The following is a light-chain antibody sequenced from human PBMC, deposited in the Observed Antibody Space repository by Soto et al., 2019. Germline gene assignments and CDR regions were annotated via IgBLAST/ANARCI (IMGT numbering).Light chain of an antibody. CDR1: SSDVGSYNL. CDR2: EDS. Sequence: QSALTQPASVSGSPGQSITISCTGTSSDVGSYNLVSWYQQHPGKAPKLMIYEDSKRPSGVSNRFFGSKSGNTASLTISGLQAEDEADYFCCSYARGSTLVFGGGTQVTVL. V-gene: IGLV2-23*01. J-gene: IGLJ3*02. CDR3: CSYARGSTLV.